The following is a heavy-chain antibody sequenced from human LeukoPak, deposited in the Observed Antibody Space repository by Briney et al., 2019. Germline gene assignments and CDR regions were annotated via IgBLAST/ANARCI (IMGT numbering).Heavy chain of an antibody. J-gene: IGHJ3*02. CDR2: ITSSSNYI. D-gene: IGHD3-3*01. CDR1: GFTFSAYT. V-gene: IGHV3-21*01. Sequence: GGSLRLSCAASGFTFSAYTMNWVRQAPGQGLEWVSSITSSSNYIDYADSVKGRFTISRDNAKNSLYLQLNTLGPEDTAVYYSARCPTSSGPDIWGQGTMVTVSS. CDR3: ARCPTSSGPDI.